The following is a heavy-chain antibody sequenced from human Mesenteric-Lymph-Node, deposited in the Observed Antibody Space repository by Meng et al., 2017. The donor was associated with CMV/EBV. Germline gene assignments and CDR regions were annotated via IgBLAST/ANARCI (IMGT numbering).Heavy chain of an antibody. V-gene: IGHV1-8*03. J-gene: IGHJ4*02. Sequence: ASVKVSCKASGYTFTSYDISWVRQAPGQGLEWLGWITAYNDNSNYAQKFQGRVTITRNTSISTAYMELSSLRSEDTAVYYCARWLRGSGSYFDYWGQGTLVTVSS. D-gene: IGHD1-26*01. CDR1: GYTFTSYD. CDR3: ARWLRGSGSYFDY. CDR2: ITAYNDNS.